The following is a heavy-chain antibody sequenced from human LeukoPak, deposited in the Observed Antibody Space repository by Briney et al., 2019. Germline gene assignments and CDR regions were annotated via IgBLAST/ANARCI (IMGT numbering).Heavy chain of an antibody. CDR1: GFTARSNF. J-gene: IGHJ3*02. Sequence: AGSLRLSCAASGFTARSNFMSWVRQPPGKGLEWVSVIYSGGTTYYADSVKGRFTISRDNSKNTLYLQLNSLRAEDTAVYYCARGRLSSADAFDIWGQGTMVTVSS. D-gene: IGHD3-10*01. CDR2: IYSGGTT. CDR3: ARGRLSSADAFDI. V-gene: IGHV3-66*01.